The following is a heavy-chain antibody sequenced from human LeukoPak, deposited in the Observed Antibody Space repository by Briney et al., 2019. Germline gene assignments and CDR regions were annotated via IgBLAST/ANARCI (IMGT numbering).Heavy chain of an antibody. D-gene: IGHD1-7*01. CDR2: ISYDGSNK. J-gene: IGHJ6*03. Sequence: PGGSLRLSCAASGFTFSSYAMHWVRQAPGKGLEWVAVISYDGSNKYYADSVKGRFTISRDNSKNTLYLQMNSLRAEDTAVYYCARDSGTGTTIYYYYYMDVWGKGTTVTVSS. V-gene: IGHV3-30-3*01. CDR3: ARDSGTGTTIYYYYYMDV. CDR1: GFTFSSYA.